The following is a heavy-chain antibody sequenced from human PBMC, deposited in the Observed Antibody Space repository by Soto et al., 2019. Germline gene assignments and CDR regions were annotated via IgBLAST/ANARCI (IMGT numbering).Heavy chain of an antibody. J-gene: IGHJ6*02. D-gene: IGHD6-6*01. CDR3: ARDRSSSSLFYYYYYYGMDV. CDR1: GDSVSSNSAA. CDR2: TYYRSKWYN. Sequence: QTLSLTCAISGDSVSSNSAAWNWIRQSPSRGLEWLGRTYYRSKWYNDYAVSVKSRITINPDTSENQFSLQLNSVTPEDTAVYYCARDRSSSSLFYYYYYYGMDVWGQGTTVTVSS. V-gene: IGHV6-1*01.